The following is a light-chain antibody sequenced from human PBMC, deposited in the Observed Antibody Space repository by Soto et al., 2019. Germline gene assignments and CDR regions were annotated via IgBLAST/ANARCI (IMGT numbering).Light chain of an antibody. CDR2: AAS. CDR3: QQSDSTLGLT. J-gene: IGKJ4*01. V-gene: IGKV1-39*01. CDR1: QSNTSY. Sequence: DVQMTQSPSSLSASVGDRVTITCRASQSNTSYLNWYQQKQGKAPKLLIYAASSLQSGIPSRFSGSGSGTYFTLTISSLQPEDFATYYCQQSDSTLGLTFGGGTKVEIK.